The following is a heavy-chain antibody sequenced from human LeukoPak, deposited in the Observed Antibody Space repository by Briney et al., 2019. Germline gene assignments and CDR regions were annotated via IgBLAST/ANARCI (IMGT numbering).Heavy chain of an antibody. D-gene: IGHD3-10*01. J-gene: IGHJ4*02. CDR1: GYTFTSYD. CDR3: ARGLRIYYYGSGSLPLGY. Sequence: GASVKVSCKASGYTFTSYDINWVRQATGQGLEWMGWMNPNSGNTGYAQKFQGRVTMTRNTSISTAYMELSSLRSEDTAVYYCARGLRIYYYGSGSLPLGYWDQGTLVTVSS. V-gene: IGHV1-8*01. CDR2: MNPNSGNT.